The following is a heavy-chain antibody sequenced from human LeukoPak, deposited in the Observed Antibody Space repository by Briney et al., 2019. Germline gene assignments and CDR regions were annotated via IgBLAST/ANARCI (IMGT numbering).Heavy chain of an antibody. J-gene: IGHJ6*03. D-gene: IGHD7-27*01. CDR1: GFTFSSYS. Sequence: PGGSLRLSCAASGFTFSSYSMNWVRQAPGKGLEWVSYISSSSSTIYYADSVKGRFTISRDNAKNSLYLQMNSLRAEDTAVYYCATNRGADYYYYYYMDVWGKGTTVTVSS. CDR3: ATNRGADYYYYYYMDV. CDR2: ISSSSSTI. V-gene: IGHV3-48*01.